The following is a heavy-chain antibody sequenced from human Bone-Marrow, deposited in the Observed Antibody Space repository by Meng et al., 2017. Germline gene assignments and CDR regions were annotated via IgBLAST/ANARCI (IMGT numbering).Heavy chain of an antibody. CDR3: ARDLDGYGHFDH. J-gene: IGHJ4*02. CDR1: GVSISTDY. Sequence: QVQLQESGPGLVKPSETLSLTCTVSGVSISTDYWSWIRQPPGKGLKWIGFIYYSGTNYSPSLRSRVSISLDPSKNQFSLNLTSVTAADTAVYYCARDLDGYGHFDHWGQGALVTVSS. D-gene: IGHD5-24*01. V-gene: IGHV4-59*01. CDR2: IYYSGT.